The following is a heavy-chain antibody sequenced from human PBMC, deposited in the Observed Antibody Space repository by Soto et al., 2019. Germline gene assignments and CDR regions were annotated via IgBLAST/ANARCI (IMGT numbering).Heavy chain of an antibody. CDR2: IIPIFGTA. D-gene: IGHD2-2*01. CDR3: ARHLPYCSSTSCYPHYYGMDV. J-gene: IGHJ6*02. V-gene: IGHV1-69*01. CDR1: GGTFSSYA. Sequence: QVQLVQSGAEVKKPGSSVKVSCKASGGTFSSYAISWVRQAPGQGLEWMGGIIPIFGTANYAQKFQGRVTITADESTSTAYMGLSSLRSEDTAVYYCARHLPYCSSTSCYPHYYGMDVWGQGTTVTVSS.